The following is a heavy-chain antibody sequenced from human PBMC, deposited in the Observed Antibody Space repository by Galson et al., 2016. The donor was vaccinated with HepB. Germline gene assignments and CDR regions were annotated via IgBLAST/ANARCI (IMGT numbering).Heavy chain of an antibody. Sequence: ETLSLTCTVSGDSISSEIYYWGWIRQPPGKGLERIGSIYYSGSTYYNPSLKSRVTISVDTSKNQFSLRLNSVTAADTAVYYCARHGEWGWYFDLWGRGTLVTVSS. CDR1: GDSISSEIYY. D-gene: IGHD1-26*01. CDR3: ARHGEWGWYFDL. V-gene: IGHV4-39*01. J-gene: IGHJ2*01. CDR2: IYYSGST.